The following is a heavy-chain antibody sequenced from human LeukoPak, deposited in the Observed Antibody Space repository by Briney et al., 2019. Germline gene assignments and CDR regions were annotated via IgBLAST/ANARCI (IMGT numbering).Heavy chain of an antibody. CDR3: ARADIVATIVFDY. D-gene: IGHD5-12*01. Sequence: PSETLSLTCTVSGGSISSYYWSWIRQPPGKGLEWIGYIYYSGSTNYNPSLKSRVTISVDTSKNQFSLKLSSVTAADTAVYYCARADIVATIVFDYWGQGTLVTVSS. V-gene: IGHV4-59*01. J-gene: IGHJ4*02. CDR2: IYYSGST. CDR1: GGSISSYY.